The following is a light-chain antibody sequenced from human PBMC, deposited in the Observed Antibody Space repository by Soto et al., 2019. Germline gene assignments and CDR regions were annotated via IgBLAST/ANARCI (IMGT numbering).Light chain of an antibody. Sequence: EILLTQSPATLSLSAGERATLSCRASQTVFNFLAWYQQKPGQAPRLLIFDASNRAAGIPARFSGSGSGTDFTLTISGLQPEDSAIYYCQHRVNSPRTFGGGTKVDI. CDR2: DAS. V-gene: IGKV3-11*01. J-gene: IGKJ4*02. CDR3: QHRVNSPRT. CDR1: QTVFNF.